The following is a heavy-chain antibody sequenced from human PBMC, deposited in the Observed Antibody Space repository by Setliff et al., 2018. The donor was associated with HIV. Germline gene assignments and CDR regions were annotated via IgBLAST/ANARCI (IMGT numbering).Heavy chain of an antibody. CDR1: GYTFTSYG. J-gene: IGHJ6*03. CDR2: ISGYNGYT. V-gene: IGHV1-18*01. CDR3: AGSRITMVRGAAYYYYMDV. D-gene: IGHD3-10*01. Sequence: ASVKVSCKASGYTFTSYGISWVRQAPGQGLEWMGWISGYNGYTNYAQNLQGRVTMTTDTSTSTAYMELRSLRSDDTAVYYCAGSRITMVRGAAYYYYMDVWGKGTTVTVS.